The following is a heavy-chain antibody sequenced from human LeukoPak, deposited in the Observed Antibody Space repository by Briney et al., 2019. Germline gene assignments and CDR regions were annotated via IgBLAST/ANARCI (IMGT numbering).Heavy chain of an antibody. CDR3: ARGSHLSMVRGVIINDRYYFDY. J-gene: IGHJ4*02. CDR2: ISSSSSYI. D-gene: IGHD3-10*01. Sequence: PGGSLRLSCAASGFTFSSYSMNWVRQAPGKGLEWVSSISSSSSYIYYADSVKGRFTISRDNAKNSLYLQMNSLRAEDTAVYYCARGSHLSMVRGVIINDRYYFDYWGQGTLVTVSS. V-gene: IGHV3-21*01. CDR1: GFTFSSYS.